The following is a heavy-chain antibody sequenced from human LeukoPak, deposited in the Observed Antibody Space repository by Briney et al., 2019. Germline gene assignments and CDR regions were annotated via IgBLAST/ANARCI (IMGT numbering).Heavy chain of an antibody. CDR2: ISWNSGSI. D-gene: IGHD6-13*01. CDR1: GFTFDDYA. J-gene: IGHJ4*02. Sequence: PGGSLRLSCAASGFTFDDYAMHWVRQAPGKGLEWVSGISWNSGSIGYADSVKGRFTISRDNAKNSLYLQMNSLRAEDMALYYCAKGYSSSWYGPFDYWGQGTLVTVSS. V-gene: IGHV3-9*03. CDR3: AKGYSSSWYGPFDY.